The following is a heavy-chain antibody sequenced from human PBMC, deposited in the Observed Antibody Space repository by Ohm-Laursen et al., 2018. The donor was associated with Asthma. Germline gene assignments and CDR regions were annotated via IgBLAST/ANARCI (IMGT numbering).Heavy chain of an antibody. CDR3: ARGYSSSSLFVLYYYNMDV. CDR1: GLNFNSST. Sequence: SLRLSCSASGLNFNSSTMHWVRQAPGKGLEWVAVMSYDGSNKYHADSVKGRFTISRDNAKNSLYLQMNSLRAEDTAVYYCARGYSSSSLFVLYYYNMDVWGQGTTVTVSS. D-gene: IGHD6-6*01. J-gene: IGHJ6*02. CDR2: MSYDGSNK. V-gene: IGHV3-30-3*01.